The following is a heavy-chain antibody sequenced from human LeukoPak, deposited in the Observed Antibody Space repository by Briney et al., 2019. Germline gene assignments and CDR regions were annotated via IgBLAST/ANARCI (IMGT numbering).Heavy chain of an antibody. Sequence: PSETQSLTCTVSGGSIIGYYWSWVRQPPGKGLEWIGYIYYNGNTKYNPSLMSRVTMSLDTSKNQFSLVVRSVTAADTAVYYCARDRSGSYLGDWGQGTLVTVSS. CDR1: GGSIIGYY. CDR3: ARDRSGSYLGD. D-gene: IGHD1-26*01. V-gene: IGHV4-59*12. CDR2: IYYNGNT. J-gene: IGHJ4*02.